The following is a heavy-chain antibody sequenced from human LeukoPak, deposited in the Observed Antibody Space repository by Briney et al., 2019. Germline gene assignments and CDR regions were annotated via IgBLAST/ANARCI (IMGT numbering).Heavy chain of an antibody. D-gene: IGHD6-13*01. CDR2: ISAYNGNT. Sequence: ASVKVSCKASGYTFTSYGISWVRQAPGQGLEWMGWISAYNGNTNYAQNLQGRVTMTRDTSTSTVYMELSSLRSDDTAVYYCARAWGYSSSLDFDYWGQGTLVTVSS. CDR1: GYTFTSYG. CDR3: ARAWGYSSSLDFDY. J-gene: IGHJ4*02. V-gene: IGHV1-18*01.